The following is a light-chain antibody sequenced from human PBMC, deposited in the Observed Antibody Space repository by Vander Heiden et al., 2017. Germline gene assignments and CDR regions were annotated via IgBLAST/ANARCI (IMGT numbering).Light chain of an antibody. Sequence: SSELTQDPAVPVALGQTVRITCQGDSLRNYYSSWYQQKPGQAPVLVSYGENNRPSGIPDRFSGYSSGNTASLTITGAQAEDEADYYCNSRDSSGKHGFGGGTKLTVL. CDR1: SLRNYY. V-gene: IGLV3-19*01. CDR2: GEN. CDR3: NSRDSSGKHG. J-gene: IGLJ3*02.